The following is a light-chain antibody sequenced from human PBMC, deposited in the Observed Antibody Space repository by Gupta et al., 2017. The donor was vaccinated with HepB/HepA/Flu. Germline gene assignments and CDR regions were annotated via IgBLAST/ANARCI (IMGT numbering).Light chain of an antibody. CDR3: QSYDSSLSGVV. Sequence: QSVLTQPPSVPGAPGQRVTIPCTGSSSNIGAGYAVHWYHQLPGTAPKLLIYGNSNRPSGVPDRFSGSKSGTSASLAITELQAEDDAYYYCQSYDSSLSGVVFGGGTKLTVL. CDR1: SSNIGAGYA. CDR2: GNS. J-gene: IGLJ2*01. V-gene: IGLV1-40*01.